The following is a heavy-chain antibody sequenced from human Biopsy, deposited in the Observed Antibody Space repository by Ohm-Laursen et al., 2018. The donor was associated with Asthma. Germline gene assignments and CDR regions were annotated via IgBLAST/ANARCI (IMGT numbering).Heavy chain of an antibody. Sequence: SQTLSFTSTVSAGSINIGDYYCNCLRQHPVRGPERIGHIYYSGNAYYNPSLKSRVSISLDTSKNQFTLSLTSVTAADLAVYYCARTTYGHDGFDPWGQGTLVTVSS. V-gene: IGHV4-31*03. CDR1: AGSINIGDYY. CDR3: ARTTYGHDGFDP. D-gene: IGHD4-17*01. J-gene: IGHJ5*02. CDR2: IYYSGNA.